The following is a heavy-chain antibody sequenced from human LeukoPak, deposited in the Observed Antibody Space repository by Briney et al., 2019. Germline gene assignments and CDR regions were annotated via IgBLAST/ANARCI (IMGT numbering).Heavy chain of an antibody. J-gene: IGHJ5*02. CDR3: ARPWKLVAYNWCDP. CDR2: INPHCGGT. D-gene: IGHD1-1*01. CDR1: GYTFTGYY. Sequence: ASVKVSCKASGYTFTGYYMHWVRQAPGQGLEWMGWINPHCGGTNYAQKFQGRVTMTSDASISIAYMELSRLRSDDTAVYCCARPWKLVAYNWCDPWGQETRVSVSS. V-gene: IGHV1-2*02.